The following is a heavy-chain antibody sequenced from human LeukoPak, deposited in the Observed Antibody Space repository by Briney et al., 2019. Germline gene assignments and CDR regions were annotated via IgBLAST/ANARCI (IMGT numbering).Heavy chain of an antibody. J-gene: IGHJ4*02. D-gene: IGHD3-9*01. CDR2: IYPGDSDT. CDR3: VRHPNLRYFDW. V-gene: IGHV5-51*01. CDR1: GFSFISYW. Sequence: PGESLKISCKASGFSFISYWIGWVRQLPGKGLEWMGIIYPGDSDTRYSPSFQGQVTISVDKSISTAYLQWSSLKASDTATYYCVRHPNLRYFDWWGQGTLVTVSS.